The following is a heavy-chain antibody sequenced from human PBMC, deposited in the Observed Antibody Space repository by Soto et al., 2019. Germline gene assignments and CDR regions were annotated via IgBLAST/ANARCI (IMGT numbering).Heavy chain of an antibody. CDR2: IYHSGST. CDR3: ARGGGRGLWFGERHYAIDV. Sequence: SSENLSLRCAVSGGSISSGGYSWSWIRQPPGKGLEWIGYIYHSGSTYYNPSLKSRVTISVDRSKNRLSLKLSSVTAADTAVYYRARGGGRGLWFGERHYAIDVWGPGPTLTVSS. J-gene: IGHJ6*02. CDR1: GGSISSGGYS. D-gene: IGHD3-10*01. V-gene: IGHV4-30-2*01.